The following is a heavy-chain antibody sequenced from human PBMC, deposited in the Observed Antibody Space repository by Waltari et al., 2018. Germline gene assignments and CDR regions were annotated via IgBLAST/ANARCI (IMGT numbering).Heavy chain of an antibody. CDR2: IIPIFGTS. D-gene: IGHD3-16*02. J-gene: IGHJ3*02. Sequence: QVQLVQSGAEVKKPGSSVKVSCKASGGTFSSYAISWVRQAPGQGLEWMGGIIPIFGTSNYPQKFQGRVTITTDESTSTAYMELSSLRSEDTAVYYCARDRSRSSGGVIVTDAFDIWGQGTMVTVSS. CDR3: ARDRSRSSGGVIVTDAFDI. CDR1: GGTFSSYA. V-gene: IGHV1-69*05.